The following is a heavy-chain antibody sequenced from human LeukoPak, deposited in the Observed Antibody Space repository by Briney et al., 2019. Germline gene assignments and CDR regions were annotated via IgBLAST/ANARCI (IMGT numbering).Heavy chain of an antibody. Sequence: GASEKGYSKAAGYTFTGYYMHWALQAPGQAHEWIGWINPNSGGTNYAQTFQGRVTMTRDTSISTAYMELSRLRSDDTAVYYCARSGFYFDYWGQGTRVTVSS. CDR2: INPNSGGT. CDR3: ARSGFYFDY. D-gene: IGHD3-10*01. CDR1: GYTFTGYY. J-gene: IGHJ4*02. V-gene: IGHV1-2*02.